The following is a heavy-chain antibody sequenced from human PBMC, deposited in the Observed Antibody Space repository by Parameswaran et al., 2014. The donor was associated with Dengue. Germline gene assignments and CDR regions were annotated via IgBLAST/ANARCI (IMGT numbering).Heavy chain of an antibody. Sequence: VRQMPGKGLEWVSYISSGSSYTNYADSVKGRFTISRDNAKNSLYLQMNSLRAEDTAVYYCARSSSIAPPFDIWGQGTMVTVSS. CDR3: ARSSSIAPPFDI. J-gene: IGHJ3*02. V-gene: IGHV3-11*03. CDR2: ISSGSSYT. D-gene: IGHD6-6*01.